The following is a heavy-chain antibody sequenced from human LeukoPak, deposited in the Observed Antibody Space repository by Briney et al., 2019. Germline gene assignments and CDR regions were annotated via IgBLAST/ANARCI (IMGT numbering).Heavy chain of an antibody. J-gene: IGHJ5*02. Sequence: PSETLSLTCAVYGGSFSGYYWSWIRQPPGKGLEWIGEINHSGSTNYNPSLKSRVTISVDTSKNQFSLKLSSVTAADTAVYYCARGPYGSSISNWFDPWGQGLLVTVSS. CDR2: INHSGST. CDR3: ARGPYGSSISNWFDP. CDR1: GGSFSGYY. V-gene: IGHV4-34*01. D-gene: IGHD3-10*01.